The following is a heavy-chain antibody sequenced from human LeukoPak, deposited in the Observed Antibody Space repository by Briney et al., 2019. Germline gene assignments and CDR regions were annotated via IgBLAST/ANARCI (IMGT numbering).Heavy chain of an antibody. J-gene: IGHJ3*02. CDR2: MNPNRGNT. V-gene: IGHV1-8*03. CDR1: RYTFTSYD. D-gene: IGHD5-18*01. CDR3: ARRDVDTAIDDAFDI. Sequence: ASVKVSRKAPRYTFTSYDINWVRQATGHGLEWMGWMNPNRGNTGYAQKFQGRVTITRNTSISTAHMELSSLRDEDTAVYYCARRDVDTAIDDAFDIWGQGTMVTVSP.